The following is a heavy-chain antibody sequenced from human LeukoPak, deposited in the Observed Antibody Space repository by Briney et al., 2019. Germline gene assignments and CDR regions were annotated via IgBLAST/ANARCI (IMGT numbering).Heavy chain of an antibody. CDR3: AKQEIGTTWSVGY. Sequence: GGSLRLSCAASGFPFSSYGMHRVRQAPGKGLEWAAVISFDGSHEYYADSVKGRFTISRDTSKNTLYLQMNSLRAEDTAVYYCAKQEIGTTWSVGYWGQGTLSPSPQ. V-gene: IGHV3-30*18. D-gene: IGHD1-14*01. CDR2: ISFDGSHE. CDR1: GFPFSSYG. J-gene: IGHJ4*02.